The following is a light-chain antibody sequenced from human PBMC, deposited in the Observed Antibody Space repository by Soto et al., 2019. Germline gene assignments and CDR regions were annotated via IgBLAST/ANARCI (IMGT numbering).Light chain of an antibody. Sequence: QSALTRPASVSGSPGQSITISCTGTSRDVGAYDYVSWYLQYPDKAPQLLIYYVDHRPSGVSSRFSGSKSGNTASLTISGLQAEEEGDYYCSSYADGSIYFFGTGTKVTVL. CDR2: YVD. J-gene: IGLJ1*01. CDR3: SSYADGSIYF. V-gene: IGLV2-14*03. CDR1: SRDVGAYDY.